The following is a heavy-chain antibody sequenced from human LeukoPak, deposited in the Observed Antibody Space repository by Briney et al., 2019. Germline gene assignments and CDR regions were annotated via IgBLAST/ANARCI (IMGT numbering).Heavy chain of an antibody. CDR2: ISGSGGNA. D-gene: IGHD6-13*01. CDR1: GFTFRSYA. CDR3: AKGGTSSWYFVFAY. J-gene: IGHJ4*02. V-gene: IGHV3-23*01. Sequence: PGGSLRLSCAASGFTFRSYAMTWVRQAPGEGLEWVSVISGSGGNAYYADSVKGRFTISRDNFKNTLYLQMNSLTAEDTAIYYCAKGGTSSWYFVFAYWGQGVLVTVSS.